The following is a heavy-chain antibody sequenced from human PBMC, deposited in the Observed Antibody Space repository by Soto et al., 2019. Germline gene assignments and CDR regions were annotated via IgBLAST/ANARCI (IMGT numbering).Heavy chain of an antibody. D-gene: IGHD4-4*01. Sequence: VKVSCKASGYTFTSYAMHWVRQAPGQRLEWMGWINAGNGNTKYSQKFQGRVTITRDTSASTAYMELSSLRSEDTAVYYCASSYSNYALIDYYYYGMDVWGQGTTVTVSS. V-gene: IGHV1-3*01. J-gene: IGHJ6*02. CDR3: ASSYSNYALIDYYYYGMDV. CDR2: INAGNGNT. CDR1: GYTFTSYA.